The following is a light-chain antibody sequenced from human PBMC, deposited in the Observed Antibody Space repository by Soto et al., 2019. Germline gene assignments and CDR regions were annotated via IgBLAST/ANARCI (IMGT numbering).Light chain of an antibody. CDR3: QQYYSLPRP. J-gene: IGKJ4*01. Sequence: DMVMTQYPDSLAVSLGERATINCKSSQSLLAKSYNKNDLAWYQQKPGQPLKLLIHWASTRESGVPDRFSGSGSGTDFTLTISSLQAEDVAVYYCQQYYSLPRPFGGGTKVEIK. CDR1: QSLLAKSYNKND. CDR2: WAS. V-gene: IGKV4-1*01.